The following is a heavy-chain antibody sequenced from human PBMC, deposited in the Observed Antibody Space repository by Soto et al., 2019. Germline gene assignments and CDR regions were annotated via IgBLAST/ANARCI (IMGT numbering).Heavy chain of an antibody. V-gene: IGHV1-3*01. CDR3: ARDFGYQLLYY. CDR2: ISGGNGNT. D-gene: IGHD2-2*01. CDR1: GYTFTGYA. Sequence: QVPLVQSGAEVRKPGASVKVSCKASGYTFTGYAIHWVRQAPGQRPEWMGWISGGNGNTKYSEKFQGRVTITRDTSATTAYMELSSLRSEDTAVYYCARDFGYQLLYYWGQGTLVTVSA. J-gene: IGHJ4*02.